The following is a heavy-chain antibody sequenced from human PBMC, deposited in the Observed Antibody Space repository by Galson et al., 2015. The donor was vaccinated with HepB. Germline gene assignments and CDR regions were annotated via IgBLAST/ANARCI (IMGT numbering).Heavy chain of an antibody. CDR2: INPSGGSI. CDR1: GFTFPNYA. Sequence: SLRLSCAASGFTFPNYAMNWVRQAPGKGLEWVSNINPSGGSIHYADSVKGRFAISRDNSKNTLYLLLSSLRAEDTAIYYCAKDYDFWSGYSLPNDYWGPGTLVTVSS. V-gene: IGHV3-23*01. J-gene: IGHJ4*02. D-gene: IGHD3-3*01. CDR3: AKDYDFWSGYSLPNDY.